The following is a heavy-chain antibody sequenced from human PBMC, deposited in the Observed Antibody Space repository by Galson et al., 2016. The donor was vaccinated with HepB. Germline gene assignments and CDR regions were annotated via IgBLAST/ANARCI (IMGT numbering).Heavy chain of an antibody. CDR1: GFIISDYS. D-gene: IGHD3-10*01. CDR2: ISSNSSHT. V-gene: IGHV3-11*06. CDR3: ARAVRGVDDAFDI. J-gene: IGHJ3*02. Sequence: SLRLSCAASGFIISDYSMHWVRQAPGKGLEWVSYISSNSSHTNYADSVKGRFTVSRDNAKNSLFLQMNSLRAEDTAVYFCARAVRGVDDAFDIWGQGTLVTVSS.